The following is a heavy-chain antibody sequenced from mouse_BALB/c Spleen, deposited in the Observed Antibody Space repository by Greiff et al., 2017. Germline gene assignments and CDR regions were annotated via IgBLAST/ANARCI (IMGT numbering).Heavy chain of an antibody. D-gene: IGHD2-4*01. J-gene: IGHJ3*01. Sequence: EVQLVESGGDLVKPGGSLKLSCAASGFTFSSYTMSWVRQTPEKRLEWVAYISNGGGSTYYPDTVKGRFTISRDNAKNTLYLQISSLKSEDTAMYYCARQGITASWFAYWGQGTLVTVSA. CDR2: ISNGGGST. CDR1: GFTFSSYT. CDR3: ARQGITASWFAY. V-gene: IGHV5-12-2*01.